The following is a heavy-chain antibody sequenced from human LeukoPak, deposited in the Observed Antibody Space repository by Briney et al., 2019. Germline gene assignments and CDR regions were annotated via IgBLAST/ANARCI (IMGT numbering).Heavy chain of an antibody. Sequence: SETLSLTCAVYGGSFSGYYWSWIRQPPGKGLGWIGEINHSGSTNYNPSLKSRVTISIDTSKNQFSLKLSSVTAADTAVYYCARLDCSGGSCYVDYWGQGTLVTVSS. J-gene: IGHJ4*02. V-gene: IGHV4-34*01. CDR2: INHSGST. D-gene: IGHD2-15*01. CDR1: GGSFSGYY. CDR3: ARLDCSGGSCYVDY.